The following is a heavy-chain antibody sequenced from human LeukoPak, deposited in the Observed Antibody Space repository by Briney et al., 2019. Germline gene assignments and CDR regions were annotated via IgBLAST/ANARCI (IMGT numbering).Heavy chain of an antibody. J-gene: IGHJ6*03. Sequence: ASVKVSCKASGYTFTSYAMNWVRQAPGQGLEWMGWINTNTGNPTYAQGFTGRFVFSLDTSVSTAYLQISSLKAEDTAVYYCARDVSRYYGSGSYFKYYYYMDVWGKGTTVTVSS. CDR2: INTNTGNP. V-gene: IGHV7-4-1*02. CDR1: GYTFTSYA. D-gene: IGHD3-10*01. CDR3: ARDVSRYYGSGSYFKYYYYMDV.